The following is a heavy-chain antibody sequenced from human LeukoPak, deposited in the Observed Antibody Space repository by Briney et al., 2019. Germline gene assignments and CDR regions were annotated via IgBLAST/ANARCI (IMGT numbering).Heavy chain of an antibody. Sequence: PGGSLRLSCAASGFTFSSYAMSWVRQAPGKGLEWVSAISGSGGSTYYADSAKGRFTISRDNSKNTLYLQMNSLRAEDTAVYYCAKDLGNSGLYDSSGYYYLGPLDYWGQGTLVTVSS. CDR2: ISGSGGST. V-gene: IGHV3-23*01. J-gene: IGHJ4*02. CDR1: GFTFSSYA. CDR3: AKDLGNSGLYDSSGYYYLGPLDY. D-gene: IGHD3-22*01.